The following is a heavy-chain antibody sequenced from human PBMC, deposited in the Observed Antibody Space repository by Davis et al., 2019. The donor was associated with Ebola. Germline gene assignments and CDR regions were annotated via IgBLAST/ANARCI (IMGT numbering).Heavy chain of an antibody. J-gene: IGHJ3*02. CDR1: GFTFSSYS. V-gene: IGHV3-21*01. Sequence: GGSLRLSCAASGFTFSSYSMNWVRQAPGKGLEWVSSISSSSSYIYYADSVKGRFTISRDNAKNSLYLQMNSLRAEDTAVYYCARETYYYDSSGYHRGAFDIWGQGTMVTVSS. CDR2: ISSSSSYI. CDR3: ARETYYYDSSGYHRGAFDI. D-gene: IGHD3-22*01.